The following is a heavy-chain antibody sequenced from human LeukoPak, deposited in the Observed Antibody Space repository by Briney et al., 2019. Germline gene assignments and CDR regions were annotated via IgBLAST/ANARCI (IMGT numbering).Heavy chain of an antibody. CDR2: ISGSGGST. V-gene: IGHV3-23*01. J-gene: IGHJ5*02. CDR1: GFTFSNYA. CDR3: ARDRYIAAAGLYHNWFDP. D-gene: IGHD6-13*01. Sequence: GGSLRLSCAASGFTFSNYAMSWVRQAPGKGLEWVSDISGSGGSTYYADSVKGRFIISRDNSKNTLYLQMNSLRAEDTAVYYCARDRYIAAAGLYHNWFDPWGQGTLVTVSS.